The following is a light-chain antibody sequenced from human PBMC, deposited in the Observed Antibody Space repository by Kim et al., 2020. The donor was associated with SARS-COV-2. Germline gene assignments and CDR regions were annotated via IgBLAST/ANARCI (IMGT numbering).Light chain of an antibody. Sequence: PGERATLSCRDSQSMSGSLAWYQQKPGQAPRLLIYDASNRATGIPDRFSGRWSGTGFTLTISSLEPDDFAIYYCQQRNNWPPAVTFGGGTKVDIK. CDR2: DAS. J-gene: IGKJ4*01. CDR1: QSMSGS. CDR3: QQRNNWPPAVT. V-gene: IGKV3-11*01.